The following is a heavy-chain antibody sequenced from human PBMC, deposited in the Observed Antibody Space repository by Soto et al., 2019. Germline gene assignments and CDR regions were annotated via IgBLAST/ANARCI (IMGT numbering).Heavy chain of an antibody. D-gene: IGHD3-22*01. Sequence: EVHLVESGGGLVKPGGSLRLSCAASGFTFSNAWINWVRQTPGRGLEWVGRVKSKNDGGTTDFAAPVKGRFAISRDDSKNMVYLEMNSLQTEDTAMYYCTTDSYINTITDRFDYWGPGTLVTVSS. CDR2: VKSKNDGGTT. CDR1: GFTFSNAW. J-gene: IGHJ4*01. CDR3: TTDSYINTITDRFDY. V-gene: IGHV3-15*07.